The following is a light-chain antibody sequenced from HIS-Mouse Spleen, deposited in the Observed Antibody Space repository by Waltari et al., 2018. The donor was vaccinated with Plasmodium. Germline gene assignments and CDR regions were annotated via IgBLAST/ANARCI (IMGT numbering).Light chain of an antibody. J-gene: IGLJ2*01. CDR1: KLGVYS. V-gene: IGLV3-1*01. CDR2: QDR. CDR3: QAWDSSTVV. Sequence: SYELTQPPSVSVSPGQTDSIPCSGDKLGVYSACWYQQKPGRPPVLVIYQDRKRPSGIPERFSGSNSGNTATLTISGTQAMDEADYYCQAWDSSTVVFGGGTKLTVL.